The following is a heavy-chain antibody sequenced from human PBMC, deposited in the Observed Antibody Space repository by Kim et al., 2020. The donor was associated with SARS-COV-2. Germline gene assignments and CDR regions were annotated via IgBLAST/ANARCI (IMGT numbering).Heavy chain of an antibody. CDR1: GFTFSSYG. CDR2: ISYDGSNK. Sequence: GGSLRLSCAASGFTFSSYGMHWVRQAPGKGLEWVAVISYDGSNKYYADSVKGRFTISRDNSKNTLYLQMNSLRAEDTAVYYCAREDLMDYWGQGTLVTVSS. CDR3: AREDLMDY. V-gene: IGHV3-33*05. J-gene: IGHJ4*02.